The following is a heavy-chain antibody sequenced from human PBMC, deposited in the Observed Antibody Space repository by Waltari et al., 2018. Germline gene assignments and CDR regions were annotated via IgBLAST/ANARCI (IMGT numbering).Heavy chain of an antibody. CDR1: GYTFTSYD. J-gene: IGHJ4*02. Sequence: QVQLAQSGAEVKKPGASVKVSCKATGYTFTSYDINWVRQATGQGLEWMGWMNANSGNPGYAQKFHGRVTIARNTTMSTAYMELGSLGSEDATVYYCARGGSWWPADYWGQGTLVTVSS. V-gene: IGHV1-8*03. CDR2: MNANSGNP. D-gene: IGHD2-8*02. CDR3: ARGGSWWPADY.